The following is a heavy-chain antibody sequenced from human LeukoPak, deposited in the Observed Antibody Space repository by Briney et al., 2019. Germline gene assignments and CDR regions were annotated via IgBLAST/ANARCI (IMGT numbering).Heavy chain of an antibody. CDR3: AKAAGYSSGWAGDYYYGMDV. V-gene: IGHV3-9*01. D-gene: IGHD6-19*01. CDR1: GFTFDDYA. J-gene: IGHJ6*02. Sequence: PGGSLRLSCAASGFTFDDYAMPWVRQAPGKGLEWVSGISWNSGSIGYADSVKGRFTISRDNSKNTLYLQMNSLRAEDTAVYYCAKAAGYSSGWAGDYYYGMDVWGQGTTVTVSS. CDR2: ISWNSGSI.